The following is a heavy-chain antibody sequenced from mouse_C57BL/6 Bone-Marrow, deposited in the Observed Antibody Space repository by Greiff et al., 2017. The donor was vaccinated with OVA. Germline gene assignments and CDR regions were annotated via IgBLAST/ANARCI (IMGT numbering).Heavy chain of an antibody. CDR1: GYTFTDHT. CDR3: TSGDYFDY. V-gene: IGHV1-78*01. CDR2: IYPRDGST. Sequence: QVQLQQSGTVLARPGASVKISCKVSGYTFTDHTIHWMKQRPEQGLEWIGYIYPRDGSTKYNEKFKGKATLTADKSSSTAYMELSSLTNEDSAVYYCTSGDYFDYWGQGTTLTVSS. J-gene: IGHJ2*01.